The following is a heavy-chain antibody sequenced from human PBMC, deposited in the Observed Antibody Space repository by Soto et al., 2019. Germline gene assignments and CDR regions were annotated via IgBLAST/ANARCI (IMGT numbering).Heavy chain of an antibody. CDR2: IFDSGSN. V-gene: IGHV4-30-4*01. J-gene: IGHJ2*01. CDR3: AREIMPLTNDWYFDL. D-gene: IGHD2-8*01. CDR1: GGSISGGVHS. Sequence: QVQLQESGPGLVKPSETLSLTCTVSGGSISGGVHSWSWIRQPPGKGLEWIGHIFDSGSNYYNPYIKSRLTLSVATSKNQFSLRLSSVTAADTAVYYCAREIMPLTNDWYFDLWGRGTLVTVSS.